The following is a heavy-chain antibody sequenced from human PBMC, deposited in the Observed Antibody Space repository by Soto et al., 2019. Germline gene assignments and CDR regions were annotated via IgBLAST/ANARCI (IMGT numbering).Heavy chain of an antibody. Sequence: PSETLSLTCAVYGGSFSGYYWSWIRQPPGKGLEWIGEINHSGSTNYNPSLKSRVTISVDTSKNQFSLKLSSVTAAVTAVYYCARGYRVWSVYFDYWGQGTLVTVSS. D-gene: IGHD3-10*01. CDR1: GGSFSGYY. V-gene: IGHV4-34*01. CDR2: INHSGST. CDR3: ARGYRVWSVYFDY. J-gene: IGHJ4*02.